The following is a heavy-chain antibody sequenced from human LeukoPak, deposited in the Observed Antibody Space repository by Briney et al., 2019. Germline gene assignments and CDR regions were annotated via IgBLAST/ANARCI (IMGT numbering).Heavy chain of an antibody. CDR2: IWYDGSNY. V-gene: IGHV3-33*01. J-gene: IGHJ4*02. Sequence: GGSLRLSCAASGFTFSSYVIHWVRQAPGKGLEWVAGIWYDGSNYSYADSVKGRFTISRDNSKNTLYLQMNSLRAEDTGVYYCARDGRALLRDFDYWGQGTLVTVSS. CDR3: ARDGRALLRDFDY. D-gene: IGHD1-26*01. CDR1: GFTFSSYV.